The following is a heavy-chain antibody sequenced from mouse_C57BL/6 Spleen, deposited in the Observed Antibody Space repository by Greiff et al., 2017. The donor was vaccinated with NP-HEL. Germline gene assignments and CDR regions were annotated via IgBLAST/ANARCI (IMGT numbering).Heavy chain of an antibody. CDR2: ISYDGSN. D-gene: IGHD2-1*01. CDR3: ARDGLYGNYEGDAMDY. CDR1: GYSITSGYY. V-gene: IGHV3-6*01. J-gene: IGHJ4*01. Sequence: ESGPGLVKPSQSLSLTCSVTGYSITSGYYWNWIRQFPGNKLEWMGYISYDGSNNYNPSLKNRISITRDTSKNQFFLKLNSVTTEDTATYYCARDGLYGNYEGDAMDYWGQGTSVTVSS.